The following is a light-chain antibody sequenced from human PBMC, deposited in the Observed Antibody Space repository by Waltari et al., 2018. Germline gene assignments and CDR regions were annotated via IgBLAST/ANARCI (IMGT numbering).Light chain of an antibody. Sequence: EIVLTQSPGTLSLSPGEGVTLSCRASQSVRGTCLAWYQQKPGQAPRLLIYGASNRATGTPHRFSGSGSETFFTLTITGLEPEDFAVYYCQHYGTSYTFGQGTKLEI. CDR2: GAS. V-gene: IGKV3-20*01. J-gene: IGKJ2*01. CDR3: QHYGTSYT. CDR1: QSVRGTC.